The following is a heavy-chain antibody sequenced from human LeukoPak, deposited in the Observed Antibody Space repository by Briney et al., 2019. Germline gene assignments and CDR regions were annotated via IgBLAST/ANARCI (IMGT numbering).Heavy chain of an antibody. CDR2: ISSSSSYI. J-gene: IGHJ4*02. Sequence: PGGSLRLSCAASGFTFSIYSMNWVRQAPGKGLEWVSSISSSSSYIYYADSVKGRFTISRDNAKNSLYLQMNSLRAEDTAVYYCARVEIAAPAHDYWGQGTLVTVSS. CDR3: ARVEIAAPAHDY. D-gene: IGHD6-6*01. V-gene: IGHV3-21*01. CDR1: GFTFSIYS.